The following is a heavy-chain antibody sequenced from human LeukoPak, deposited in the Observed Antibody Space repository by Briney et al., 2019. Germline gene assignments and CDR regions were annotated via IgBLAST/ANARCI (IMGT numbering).Heavy chain of an antibody. Sequence: ASVKVSCKASGYTFTGYYMHWVRQAPGQGLEWMGWISAYNGNTNYAQKLQGRVTMTTDTSTSTAYMELRSLRSDDTAVYYCARSMTTVTTGFDYWGQGTLVTVSS. D-gene: IGHD4-17*01. V-gene: IGHV1-18*04. CDR1: GYTFTGYY. CDR2: ISAYNGNT. J-gene: IGHJ4*02. CDR3: ARSMTTVTTGFDY.